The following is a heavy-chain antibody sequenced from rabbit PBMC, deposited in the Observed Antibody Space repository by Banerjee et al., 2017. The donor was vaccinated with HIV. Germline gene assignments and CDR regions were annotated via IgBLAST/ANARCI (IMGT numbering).Heavy chain of an antibody. CDR3: ARDLAGVIGWNFGL. V-gene: IGHV1S40*01. CDR1: GFDFSTNT. CDR2: IYTGDGRT. D-gene: IGHD4-1*01. J-gene: IGHJ3*01. Sequence: QSLEESGGDLVKPGASLTLTCTASGFDFSTNTMCWVRQAPGKGLEWIGDIYTGDGRTYYASWAKGRFSISKTSSTTVTLQMTSLTAADTATYFCARDLAGVIGWNFGLWGQGTLVTVS.